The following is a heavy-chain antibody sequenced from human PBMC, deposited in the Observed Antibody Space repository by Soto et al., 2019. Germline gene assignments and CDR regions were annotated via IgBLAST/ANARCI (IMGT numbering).Heavy chain of an antibody. CDR3: ARGSSGYISSWYYFDY. CDR1: GFTFTDYA. J-gene: IGHJ4*02. V-gene: IGHV3-23*01. Sequence: PGGSLRLSCAASGFTFTDYALSWVRQAPGKGLEWVATISGIGGSTYLADSVKGRLSISRDNSKNTVSLLMNSLRAEDTAVHFCARGSSGYISSWYYFDYWGRGTLVTVPQ. D-gene: IGHD6-13*01. CDR2: ISGIGGST.